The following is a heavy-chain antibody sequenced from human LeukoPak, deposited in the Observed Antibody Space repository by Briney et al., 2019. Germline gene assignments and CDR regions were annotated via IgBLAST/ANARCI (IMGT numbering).Heavy chain of an antibody. Sequence: PGESLKISCKGSGYTFTSNWIAWVRRMPGKGLEWMGIIYPGDSDTRYSPSFQGQVTISADKSISTAYLRWISLKASDTAMYYCARSGNGWAFDYWGQGTLVTVSS. V-gene: IGHV5-51*01. J-gene: IGHJ4*02. CDR2: IYPGDSDT. CDR3: ARSGNGWAFDY. D-gene: IGHD6-19*01. CDR1: GYTFTSNW.